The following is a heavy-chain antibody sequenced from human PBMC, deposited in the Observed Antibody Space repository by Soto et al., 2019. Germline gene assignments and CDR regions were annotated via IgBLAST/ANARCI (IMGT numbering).Heavy chain of an antibody. Sequence: QVQLVESGGGVVQPGRSLRLSCAASGFTFSSYGMHWVRQAPGKGREWVAVISYDGSNKNYADSVKGRFTISRDNSKNTQXXXMXXLXAXXTAXXXXXXXVXXXXMXXXGQGATFTVSS. CDR2: ISYDGSNK. CDR1: GFTFSSYG. J-gene: IGHJ6*02. V-gene: IGHV3-30*03. CDR3: XXXVXXXXMXX.